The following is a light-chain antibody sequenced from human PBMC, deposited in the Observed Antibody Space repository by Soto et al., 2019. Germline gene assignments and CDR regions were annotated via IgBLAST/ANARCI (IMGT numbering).Light chain of an antibody. CDR2: DAS. J-gene: IGKJ3*01. CDR1: QSVGSY. Sequence: EIVLTQSPATLSLSPGERATLSCRASQSVGSYLAWYQQKPAQAPRLLIYDASNRATGIPYRFSVTGSGTDFTLTIRNLDPEDFEVYDCEKRSNWPPSFPFRHQTKVYIK. CDR3: EKRSNWPPSFP. V-gene: IGKV3-11*01.